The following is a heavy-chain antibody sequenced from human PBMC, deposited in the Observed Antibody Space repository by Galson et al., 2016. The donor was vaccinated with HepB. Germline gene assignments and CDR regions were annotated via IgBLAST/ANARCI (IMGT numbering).Heavy chain of an antibody. V-gene: IGHV4-30-2*01. CDR2: IYQSTGIT. CDR3: ARAYWGSVDQ. D-gene: IGHD7-27*01. Sequence: TLSLTCAVSGGSISIGDYSWSWIRQPPGQDLEWIGHIYQSTGITYYNPSLKSRVTISIDKSQNPFSLNLNSVTAADTAVYYCARAYWGSVDQWGQGTLVTVSS. CDR1: GGSISIGDYS. J-gene: IGHJ4*02.